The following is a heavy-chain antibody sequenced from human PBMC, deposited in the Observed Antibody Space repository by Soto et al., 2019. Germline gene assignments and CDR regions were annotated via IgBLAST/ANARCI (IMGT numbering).Heavy chain of an antibody. J-gene: IGHJ5*02. CDR3: ARSIWSGYYQNDVGWFDP. V-gene: IGHV4-39*01. Sequence: SETLSLTCTVSGGSISSSSYYWGWIRQPPGKGLEWIGSIYHSGSTYYNPSLKSRVTISVDTSKNHFSLKLSSVFAADTAVYYCARSIWSGYYQNDVGWFDPWGQGTLVTVSS. D-gene: IGHD3-3*01. CDR2: IYHSGST. CDR1: GGSISSSSYY.